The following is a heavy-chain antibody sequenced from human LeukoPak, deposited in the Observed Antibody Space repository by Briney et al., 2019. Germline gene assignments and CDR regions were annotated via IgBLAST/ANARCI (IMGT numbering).Heavy chain of an antibody. J-gene: IGHJ4*02. CDR3: TKGLGGGSLPSYFDY. CDR1: GFTFDDYA. Sequence: PGGSLRLSCAASGFTFDDYAMHWVRQAPGKGLEWVSGISWNSGSIGYADSVKGRFTISRDNAKNSLYLQMNSLRAEDTALYYCTKGLGGGSLPSYFDYWGQGTLVTVSS. CDR2: ISWNSGSI. V-gene: IGHV3-9*01. D-gene: IGHD3-10*01.